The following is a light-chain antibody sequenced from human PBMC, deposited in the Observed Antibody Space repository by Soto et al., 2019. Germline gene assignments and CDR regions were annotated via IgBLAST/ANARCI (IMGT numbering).Light chain of an antibody. CDR3: DSWDNSLSVVL. CDR2: DNY. V-gene: IGLV1-51*01. CDR1: SSNIGSNY. Sequence: QSVLTQPPSVSAAPGQRVTISCSGSSSNIGSNYVSWYQQLPGTAPKLLIYDNYKRPSGIPDRFSGSTSGTSVTLAIAGLQTGDEADYYCDSWDNSLSVVLFGGGTKLTVL. J-gene: IGLJ2*01.